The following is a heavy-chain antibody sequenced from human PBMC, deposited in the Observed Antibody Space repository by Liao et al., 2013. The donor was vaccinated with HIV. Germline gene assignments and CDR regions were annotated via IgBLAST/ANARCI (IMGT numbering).Heavy chain of an antibody. CDR3: ARERSPXWFDP. V-gene: IGHV4-34*01. Sequence: QVQLQQWGAGLLKPSETLSLTCAVYGGSFSGYYWSWIRQPPGKGLEWIGEINHSGSTNYNPSLKSRVTISVDTSKNQFSLKLSSVTAADTAVYYCARERSPXWFDPWGQRTLVTVSS. J-gene: IGHJ5*02. CDR1: GGSFSGYY. CDR2: INHSGST.